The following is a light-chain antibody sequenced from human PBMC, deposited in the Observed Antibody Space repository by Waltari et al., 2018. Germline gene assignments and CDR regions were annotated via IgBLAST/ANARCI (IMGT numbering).Light chain of an antibody. V-gene: IGKV3-15*01. J-gene: IGKJ2*01. CDR2: GTS. Sequence: EIVMTLSPATLSVSPGERATLSCRASQSVSTTLAWYQQKPGQAPRLLIYGTSTRATGIPARFSGSGSGTEFTLTISSLQSADFAIYFCQQFDNWSFGQGTKLEIK. CDR3: QQFDNWS. CDR1: QSVSTT.